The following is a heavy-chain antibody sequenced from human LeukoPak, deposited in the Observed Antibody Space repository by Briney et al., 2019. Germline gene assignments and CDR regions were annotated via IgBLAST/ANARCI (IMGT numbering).Heavy chain of an antibody. CDR2: IGAGGDT. D-gene: IGHD1-14*01. J-gene: IGHJ4*02. V-gene: IGHV3-13*01. CDR1: GFTFSTHD. CDR3: TRGNPFTTENHWDY. Sequence: GGSLRLSCAASGFTFSTHDMHWVRQATGKGPEWVSSIGAGGDTIYSGSVKGRFVISRENAKNSLYLQMHSLRAGDTAVYYCTRGNPFTTENHWDYWGQGTLVTVSS.